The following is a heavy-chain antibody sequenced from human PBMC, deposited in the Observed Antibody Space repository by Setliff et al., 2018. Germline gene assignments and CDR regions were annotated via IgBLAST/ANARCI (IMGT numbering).Heavy chain of an antibody. D-gene: IGHD3-3*01. CDR2: FDPEAGET. Sequence: ASVKVSCKVSGYTLAELSMNWVRQATGKGLEWMGGFDPEAGETIYAQKFQGRVTMTEDTSTDTAYMEPSSLRSEDTAVYYCARSCGGYDFLSGYLVSHYYYYYYMDVWGKGTTVTVSS. CDR3: ARSCGGYDFLSGYLVSHYYYYYYMDV. V-gene: IGHV1-24*01. J-gene: IGHJ6*03. CDR1: GYTLAELS.